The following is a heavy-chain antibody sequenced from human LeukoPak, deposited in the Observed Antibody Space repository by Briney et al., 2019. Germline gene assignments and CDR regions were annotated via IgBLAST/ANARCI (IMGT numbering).Heavy chain of an antibody. CDR1: GFTFSSYA. CDR3: ARPGIAVADQYYFDY. CDR2: ISYE. D-gene: IGHD6-19*01. Sequence: GGSLRLSCAASGFTFSSYAMHWVRQAPGKGLEWVAVISYEYYADSVKGRFTISRDNSKNTLYLQMNSLRAEDTAVYYCARPGIAVADQYYFDYWGQEPWSPSPQ. V-gene: IGHV3-30*04. J-gene: IGHJ4*01.